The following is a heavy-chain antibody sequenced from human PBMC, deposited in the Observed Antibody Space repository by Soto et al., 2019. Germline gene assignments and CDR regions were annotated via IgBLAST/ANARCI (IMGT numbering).Heavy chain of an antibody. J-gene: IGHJ4*02. D-gene: IGHD6-13*01. Sequence: QVQLVESGGGVVQPERSLRLSCAASGFTFSSYAMHWVRQAPDKGLEWVAVISYEGSNKFYADSVKGRFTISRDNSKSTLYLQMNSLRAEDTAVYYCASGHSSSQYFFDCWGQGTLVTVSS. CDR1: GFTFSSYA. CDR2: ISYEGSNK. CDR3: ASGHSSSQYFFDC. V-gene: IGHV3-30-3*01.